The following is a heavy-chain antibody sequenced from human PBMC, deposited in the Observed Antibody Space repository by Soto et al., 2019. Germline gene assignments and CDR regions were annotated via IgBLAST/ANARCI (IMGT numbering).Heavy chain of an antibody. D-gene: IGHD3-3*01. CDR3: ARDRDYDFWSDYYH. V-gene: IGHV4-61*01. J-gene: IGHJ5*02. Sequence: SETLSLTCTVSGGSVSSGSYYWSWIRQPPGKGLEWIGYIYYSGSTNYNPSLKSRVTISVDTSKNQFSLKLSSVTAADTAVYYCARDRDYDFWSDYYHWGQGTLVTVSS. CDR1: GGSVSSGSYY. CDR2: IYYSGST.